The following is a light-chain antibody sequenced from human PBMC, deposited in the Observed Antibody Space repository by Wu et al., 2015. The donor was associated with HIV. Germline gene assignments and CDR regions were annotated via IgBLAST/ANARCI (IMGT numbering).Light chain of an antibody. Sequence: EIVMRQSPATLSVSPGQRVTLSCRTSQSVSTNLAWYQHKPGHAPRLLIYGASSRATGIPDRFSGSGSGTDFTLTISRLEPEDFAVYYCQQYGSSPQTFGQGTKVEIK. CDR2: GAS. J-gene: IGKJ1*01. CDR3: QQYGSSPQT. V-gene: IGKV3-20*01. CDR1: QSVSTN.